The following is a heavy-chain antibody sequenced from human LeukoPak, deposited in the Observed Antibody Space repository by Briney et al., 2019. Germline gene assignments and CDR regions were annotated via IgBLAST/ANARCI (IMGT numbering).Heavy chain of an antibody. CDR2: ISSSSSYI. CDR3: ARDMVRGVLSPNWLDP. Sequence: GGSLRLSCAASGFTFSSYSMNWVRQAPGKGLEWVSSISSSSSYIYYADSVKGRFTISRDNAKNSLYLQMNSLRAEDTAMYYCARDMVRGVLSPNWLDPWGQGTLVTVSS. D-gene: IGHD3-10*01. V-gene: IGHV3-21*01. CDR1: GFTFSSYS. J-gene: IGHJ5*02.